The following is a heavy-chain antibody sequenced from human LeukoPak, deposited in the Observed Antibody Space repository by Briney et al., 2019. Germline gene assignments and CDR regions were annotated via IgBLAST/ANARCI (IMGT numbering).Heavy chain of an antibody. CDR2: IIAYNGNYNGKT. CDR3: ARGASSGMDV. Sequence: ASVKVSCKASGYTFTSYDISWVRQAPGQGLEWMGWIIAYNGNYNGKTNYAQKLQGRVTMTTDTSTSTAYMELRSLRSDDTAVYYCARGASSGMDVWGQGTTVTVSS. V-gene: IGHV1-18*01. J-gene: IGHJ6*02. CDR1: GYTFTSYD.